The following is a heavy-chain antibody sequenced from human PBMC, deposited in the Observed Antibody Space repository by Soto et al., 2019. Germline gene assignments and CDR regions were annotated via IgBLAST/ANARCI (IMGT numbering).Heavy chain of an antibody. D-gene: IGHD1-1*01. CDR3: ARKQAGDFSGIDY. CDR2: IYGSGGSGST. J-gene: IGHJ4*02. CDR1: GDSITSGGYY. V-gene: IGHV4-31*03. Sequence: TLSLTCTVTGDSITSGGYYWSWIRQHPGKGLEWLGYIYGSGGSGSTLYNPSLKSRITLSVDTSKTQFSLNLSSVTVADTAVYFCARKQAGDFSGIDYWGQGTLVTVSS.